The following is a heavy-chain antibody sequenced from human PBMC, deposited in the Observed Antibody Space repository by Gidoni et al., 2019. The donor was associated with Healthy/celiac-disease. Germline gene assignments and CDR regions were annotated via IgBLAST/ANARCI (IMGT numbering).Heavy chain of an antibody. J-gene: IGHJ3*02. V-gene: IGHV5-51*01. CDR1: GYSFTSYW. D-gene: IGHD3-3*01. CDR2: IYPGDSDT. Sequence: EVQLAQSGAEVKKPGESLKISCKGSGYSFTSYWIGWVRQMPGKGLEWMGIIYPGDSDTRYSPSFQGQVTISADKSISTAYLQWSSLKASDTAMYYCARVRYYDFWNPRYDAFDIWGQGTMVTVSS. CDR3: ARVRYYDFWNPRYDAFDI.